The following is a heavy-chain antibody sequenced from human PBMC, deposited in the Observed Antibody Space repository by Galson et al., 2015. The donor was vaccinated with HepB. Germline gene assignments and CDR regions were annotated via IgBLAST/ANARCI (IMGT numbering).Heavy chain of an antibody. CDR3: AKDPWQRRDGYPKGPFDY. Sequence: SLRLSCAASGFTFSSYGMHWVRQAPGKGLEWVAVISYDGSNKYYADSVKGRFTISRDNSKNTLYLQMNSLRAEDTAVYYCAKDPWQRRDGYPKGPFDYWGQGTLVTVSS. CDR2: ISYDGSNK. J-gene: IGHJ4*02. V-gene: IGHV3-30*18. D-gene: IGHD5-24*01. CDR1: GFTFSSYG.